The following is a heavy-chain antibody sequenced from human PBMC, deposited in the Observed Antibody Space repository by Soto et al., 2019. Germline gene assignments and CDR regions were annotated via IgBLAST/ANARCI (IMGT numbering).Heavy chain of an antibody. CDR3: AGPGYSSQDY. CDR2: ISGSGDGT. V-gene: IGHV3-23*01. D-gene: IGHD5-18*01. J-gene: IGHJ4*02. Sequence: PGGSLRLSCAASGFTFSSFALSWVRQAPGKWLEWVSAISGSGDGTDYADSVRGRFTISRDNSKNTLYLQMNSLRAEDTAVYYCAGPGYSSQDYWGQGALVTVSS. CDR1: GFTFSSFA.